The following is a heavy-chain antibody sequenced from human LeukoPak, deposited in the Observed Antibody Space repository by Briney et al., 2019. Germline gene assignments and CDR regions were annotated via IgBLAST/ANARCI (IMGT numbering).Heavy chain of an antibody. CDR3: ARLADCSSTSCYRSWLDP. CDR1: GGSISSYY. CDR2: IYTSGST. D-gene: IGHD2-2*02. V-gene: IGHV4-4*09. Sequence: SETLSLTCTVSGGSISSYYWSWIRQPPGKGLEWIAYIYTSGSTNYNPSLKSRVTISVDTSKNQFSLKLSSVTAADTAVYYCARLADCSSTSCYRSWLDPWRQGTLVGVSS. J-gene: IGHJ5*02.